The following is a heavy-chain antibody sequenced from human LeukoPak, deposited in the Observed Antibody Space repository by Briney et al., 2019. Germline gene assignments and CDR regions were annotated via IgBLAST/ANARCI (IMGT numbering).Heavy chain of an antibody. V-gene: IGHV4-39*01. CDR3: ARRGDTVVYYGMDV. CDR1: GGSISSSSYY. Sequence: PSETLSLTCTVSGGSISSSSYYWGWIRQPPGRGLEWIGSIYYSGSTYYNPSLKSRVTISVDTSKNQFSLKLSSVTAADTAVYYCARRGDTVVYYGMDVWGQGTTVTVSS. CDR2: IYYSGST. J-gene: IGHJ6*02. D-gene: IGHD2-21*01.